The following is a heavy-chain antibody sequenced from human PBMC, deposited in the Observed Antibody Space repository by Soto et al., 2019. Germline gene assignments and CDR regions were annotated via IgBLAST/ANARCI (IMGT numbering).Heavy chain of an antibody. J-gene: IGHJ6*03. CDR3: ALVGDDFWSGYYYMDV. CDR1: GGSISSYY. V-gene: IGHV4-59*01. CDR2: IYYSGST. D-gene: IGHD3-3*01. Sequence: SETLSLTCTVSGGSISSYYWSWIRQPPGKGLEWIGYIYYSGSTNYNPSLKSRVTISVDTSKNQFSLKLSSVTAADTAVYYCALVGDDFWSGYYYMDVWGKGTTVTVSS.